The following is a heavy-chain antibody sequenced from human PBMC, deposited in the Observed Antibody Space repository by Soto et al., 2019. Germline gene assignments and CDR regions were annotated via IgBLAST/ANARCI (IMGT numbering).Heavy chain of an antibody. J-gene: IGHJ4*02. CDR3: ARTDILPGYPLDY. V-gene: IGHV1-2*04. D-gene: IGHD3-9*01. CDR2: INPNSGGT. CDR1: GYTFTGYY. Sequence: ASVKVSCKASGYTFTGYYMHWVRQAPGQGLEWMGWINPNSGGTNYAQKFQGWVTMTRDTSISTAYMELSRLRSDDTAVYYCARTDILPGYPLDYWGQGTLVTVSS.